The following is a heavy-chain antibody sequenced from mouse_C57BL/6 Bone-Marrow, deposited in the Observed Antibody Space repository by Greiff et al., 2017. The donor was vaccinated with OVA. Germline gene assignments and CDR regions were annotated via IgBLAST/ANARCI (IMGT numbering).Heavy chain of an antibody. CDR3: AKGTGTCFDY. CDR2: ISSGSSTI. J-gene: IGHJ2*01. Sequence: EVMLVESGGGLVKPGGSLKLSCAASGFTFSDYGMHWVRQAPEKGLEWVAYISSGSSTIYYADTVKGRFTISRDNAKNTLFLQMTSLRSEDTAMYYCAKGTGTCFDYWGQGTTLTVSS. CDR1: GFTFSDYG. D-gene: IGHD4-1*01. V-gene: IGHV5-17*01.